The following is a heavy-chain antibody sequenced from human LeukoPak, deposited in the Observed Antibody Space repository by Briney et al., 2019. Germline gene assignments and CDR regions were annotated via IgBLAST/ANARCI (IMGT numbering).Heavy chain of an antibody. D-gene: IGHD1-26*01. CDR2: IYYSGST. CDR1: GGSISSSSYY. V-gene: IGHV4-39*07. CDR3: AREMTIVGATTIHDY. Sequence: SETLSLTCTVSGGSISSSSYYWGWIRQPPGKGLEWIGSIYYSGSTYYNPSLKSRVTISVDTSKNQFSLKLSSVTAADTAVYYCAREMTIVGATTIHDYWGQGTLVTVSS. J-gene: IGHJ4*02.